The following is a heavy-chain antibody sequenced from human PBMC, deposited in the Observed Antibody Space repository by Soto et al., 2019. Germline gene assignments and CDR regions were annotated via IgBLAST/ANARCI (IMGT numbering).Heavy chain of an antibody. CDR3: TKGDWTGAGDASDI. J-gene: IGHJ3*02. Sequence: GGSLRLSCAASGFTFTNYAMSWVRQAPGKGLEWVSTIRDSGGSTYYADSVKGRFTISRDNSKNTLYLKMNSLRAEDTAVYYCTKGDWTGAGDASDICGAGTMITVS. D-gene: IGHD1-1*01. V-gene: IGHV3-23*01. CDR2: IRDSGGST. CDR1: GFTFTNYA.